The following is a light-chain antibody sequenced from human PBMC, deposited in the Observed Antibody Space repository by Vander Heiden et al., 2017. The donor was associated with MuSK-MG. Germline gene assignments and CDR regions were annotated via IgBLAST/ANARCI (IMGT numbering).Light chain of an antibody. CDR1: SSDVGGYNY. CDR3: SSYTSSSTLDWV. CDR2: DVS. Sequence: QSALTQPPSVSGSPGQSITISCTGTSSDVGGYNYVSWYQQHPGKAPKLMNYDVSNRPSGVSNRFSGSKSGNTASLTISGLQAEDEADYYCSSYTSSSTLDWVFGGGTKLTVL. J-gene: IGLJ3*02. V-gene: IGLV2-14*03.